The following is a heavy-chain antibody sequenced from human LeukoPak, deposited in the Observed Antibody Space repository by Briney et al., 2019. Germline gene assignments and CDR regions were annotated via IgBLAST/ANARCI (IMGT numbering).Heavy chain of an antibody. CDR1: GFTFSTYD. V-gene: IGHV3-23*01. D-gene: IGHD3-10*01. CDR3: ATGLPMVQGVIFGY. J-gene: IGHJ4*02. CDR2: IGGSGGAI. Sequence: GGSLRLSCAASGFTFSTYDMSWVRQAPGKGLEWVACIGGSGGAIYYRDSVKGRFTISRDNSMNTLYLQMNSLRAEDTAVYYCATGLPMVQGVIFGYWGQGTLVTVSS.